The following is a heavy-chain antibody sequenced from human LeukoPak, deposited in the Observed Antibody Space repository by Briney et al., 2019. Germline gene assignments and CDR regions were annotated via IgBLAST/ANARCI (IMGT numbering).Heavy chain of an antibody. J-gene: IGHJ4*02. V-gene: IGHV4-4*07. CDR3: ARLIGSSTVADY. D-gene: IGHD1-14*01. Sequence: PSETLSLTCTVSGGSINSYYWTWIRQPAGKGLEWIGRIYTGGSTNYNPSLKSRVTISVDTSKNQFFLKLSSVTAADTAVYYCARLIGSSTVADYWGQGTLVTVSS. CDR1: GGSINSYY. CDR2: IYTGGST.